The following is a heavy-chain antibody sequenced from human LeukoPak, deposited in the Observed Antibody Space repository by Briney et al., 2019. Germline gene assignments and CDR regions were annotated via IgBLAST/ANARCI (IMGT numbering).Heavy chain of an antibody. J-gene: IGHJ3*02. CDR1: GYTFIGYY. CDR3: ARGYSSSWYDAFDI. D-gene: IGHD6-13*01. V-gene: IGHV1-2*02. CDR2: INPNSGGT. Sequence: GASVKVSCKASGYTFIGYYIHWLRQAPGQGLEWMGWINPNSGGTNYAQKFQGRVTMTWDTSISTAYMELSRLRSDDTAVYYCARGYSSSWYDAFDIWGQGTMVTLSS.